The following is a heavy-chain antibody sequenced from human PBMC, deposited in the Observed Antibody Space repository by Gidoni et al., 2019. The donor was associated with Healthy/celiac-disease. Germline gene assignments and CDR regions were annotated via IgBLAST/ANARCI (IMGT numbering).Heavy chain of an antibody. CDR2: IKQDGSEK. J-gene: IGHJ4*02. Sequence: EVQLVESGGGLVQPGGSLRLSCAASGCTFSSYWMSWVRQAPGKGLEWVANIKQDGSEKYYVDSVKGRFTISRDNAKNSLYLQMNSLRAEDTAVYYCARGPPGLIAVAGTVGYWGQGTLVTVSS. V-gene: IGHV3-7*03. D-gene: IGHD6-19*01. CDR3: ARGPPGLIAVAGTVGY. CDR1: GCTFSSYW.